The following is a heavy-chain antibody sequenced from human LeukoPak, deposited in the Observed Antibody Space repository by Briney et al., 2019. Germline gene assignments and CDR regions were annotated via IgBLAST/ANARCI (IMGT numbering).Heavy chain of an antibody. V-gene: IGHV1-2*02. CDR2: INPNIGDT. D-gene: IGHD6-13*01. J-gene: IGHJ4*02. CDR3: ARINSSRWHDF. Sequence: APVKVSCKASGYTFTGYYMHWVRQAPGQGLEWMGWINPNIGDTNYAQKFQGRVTMTRDTSISTAYMELSRLRFDDTAVYYCARINSSRWHDFWGQGTLVTVSS. CDR1: GYTFTGYY.